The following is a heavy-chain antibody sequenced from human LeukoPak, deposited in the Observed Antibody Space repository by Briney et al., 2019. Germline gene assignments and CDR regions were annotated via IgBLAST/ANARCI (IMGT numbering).Heavy chain of an antibody. CDR1: GYSFTSYW. J-gene: IGHJ6*03. V-gene: IGHV5-51*01. D-gene: IGHD2-2*01. CDR3: ARVWVPAATSSEYYYYYMDV. Sequence: GESLKISCKGSGYSFTSYWIGWVRQMPGKGLEWMGIIYPGDSDTRYSPSFQGQVTISADKSTSTAYLQWSSLKASDTAMYYCARVWVPAATSSEYYYYYMDVWGKGTTVTVSS. CDR2: IYPGDSDT.